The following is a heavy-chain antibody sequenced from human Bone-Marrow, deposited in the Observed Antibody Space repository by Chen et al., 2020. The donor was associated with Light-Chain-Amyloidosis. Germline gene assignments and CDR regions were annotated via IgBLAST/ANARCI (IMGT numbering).Heavy chain of an antibody. CDR2: IYPDDSDA. CDR3: ARRRDGYNFDY. D-gene: IGHD5-12*01. CDR1: GYTFPNYW. J-gene: IGHJ4*02. V-gene: IGHV5-51*01. Sequence: EVQLEQSRPEVKKPGESLKISCKGLGYTFPNYWIGWVRQMPGKGLEWMGVIYPDDSDARYSPSLEGQVTISADKSITTAYLQWRSLKASDTAMYYCARRRDGYNFDYWGQGTLVTVSS.